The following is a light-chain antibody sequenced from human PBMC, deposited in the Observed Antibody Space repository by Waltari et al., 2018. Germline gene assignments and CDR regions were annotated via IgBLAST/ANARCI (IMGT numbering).Light chain of an antibody. J-gene: IGKJ1*01. V-gene: IGKV3-20*01. CDR3: QHYVRLPAT. CDR1: QSVGKS. Sequence: EIVLTQSPGTLSLSPGERATLACRASQSVGKSLAWYQQEPGQAPRLLIYDASRRATGIPDRFSGSGSGTDFSLTISRLEPEDFAVYYCQHYVRLPATFGQGTKVEI. CDR2: DAS.